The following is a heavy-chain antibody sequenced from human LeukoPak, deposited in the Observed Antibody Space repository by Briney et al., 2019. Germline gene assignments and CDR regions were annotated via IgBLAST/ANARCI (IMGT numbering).Heavy chain of an antibody. CDR1: GFTFSSYA. D-gene: IGHD6-19*01. CDR3: AREVADSSGWPDDAFDI. Sequence: PGGSLRLSRAASGFTFSSYAMHWVRQAPGKGLEYVSAISSNGGSTYYANSVKGRFTISRDNSKNTLYLQMGSLRAEDMAVYYCAREVADSSGWPDDAFDIWGQGTMVTVSS. J-gene: IGHJ3*02. V-gene: IGHV3-64*01. CDR2: ISSNGGST.